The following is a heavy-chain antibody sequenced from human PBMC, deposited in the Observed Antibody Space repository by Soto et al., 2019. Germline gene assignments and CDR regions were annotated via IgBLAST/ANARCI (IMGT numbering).Heavy chain of an antibody. J-gene: IGHJ4*02. Sequence: GSLRLSCAASGXTFSSYAMSWVRQAPGKGLELVSAIIGSGGSTYYADSVNGLFTISRDNSKNTLYLQMNSLRAEDTAVYYCAKVNLTGGAFDYWGQGTLGTVSS. D-gene: IGHD1-26*01. CDR1: GXTFSSYA. CDR3: AKVNLTGGAFDY. CDR2: IIGSGGST. V-gene: IGHV3-23*01.